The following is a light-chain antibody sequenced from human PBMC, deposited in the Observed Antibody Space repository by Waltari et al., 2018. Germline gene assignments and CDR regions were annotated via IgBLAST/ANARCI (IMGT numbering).Light chain of an antibody. V-gene: IGLV1-40*01. Sequence: QSVLTQPPSVSGAPGQRITISSTGSSSNIGAVYDVHWYQQFPGTAPKLLMFGDLNRPSGVPDRFPGSKSGTSASLAITGLQAEDEADYYCQSFDSSLIADVIFGGGTKLTVL. CDR3: QSFDSSLIADVI. CDR2: GDL. CDR1: SSNIGAVYD. J-gene: IGLJ2*01.